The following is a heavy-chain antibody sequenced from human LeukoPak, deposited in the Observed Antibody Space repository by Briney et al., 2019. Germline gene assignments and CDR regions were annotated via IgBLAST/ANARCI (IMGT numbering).Heavy chain of an antibody. CDR3: AKDRGGLRVHDY. Sequence: YPGGSLRLSCAASGFTFSSYAMSWVRQAPGKGLEWVSAISGSGGSTYYADSVKGRFTISRDSSKNTLYLQMNSLRAEDTAVYYCAKDRGGLRVHDYWGQGTLVTVSS. V-gene: IGHV3-23*01. CDR1: GFTFSSYA. D-gene: IGHD3-16*01. J-gene: IGHJ4*02. CDR2: ISGSGGST.